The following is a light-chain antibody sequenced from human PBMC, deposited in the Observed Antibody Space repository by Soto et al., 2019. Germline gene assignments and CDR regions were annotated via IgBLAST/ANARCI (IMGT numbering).Light chain of an antibody. Sequence: DIQMTQSPSSLSASVGDRVTITCRASQDITNDLDWFQQKPGKAPKSLIYEASILHSGVPSKFSGSGFGTDFTLTTSSLQPEDFATYFCLQYHAYPRTFGQGTKVDIK. V-gene: IGKV1-16*02. J-gene: IGKJ1*01. CDR1: QDITND. CDR3: LQYHAYPRT. CDR2: EAS.